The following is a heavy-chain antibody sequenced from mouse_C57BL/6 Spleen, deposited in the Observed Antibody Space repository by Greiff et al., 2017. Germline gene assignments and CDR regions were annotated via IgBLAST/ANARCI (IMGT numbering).Heavy chain of an antibody. CDR1: GYTFTSYW. D-gene: IGHD3-2*02. CDR2: IHPSDSDT. V-gene: IGHV1-74*01. J-gene: IGHJ3*01. CDR3: AIDSSGYLWFAY. Sequence: QVQLKQPGAELVKPGASVKVSCKASGYTFTSYWMHWVKQRPGQGLEWIGRIHPSDSDTNYNQKFKGKATLTVDKSSSTAYMQLSSLTSEDSAVYYCAIDSSGYLWFAYWGQGTLVTVSA.